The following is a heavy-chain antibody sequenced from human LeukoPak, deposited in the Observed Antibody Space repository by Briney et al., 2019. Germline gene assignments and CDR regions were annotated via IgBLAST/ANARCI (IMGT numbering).Heavy chain of an antibody. CDR2: TYQRSNWYN. D-gene: IGHD5-18*01. J-gene: IGHJ5*02. CDR3: ARGGYSFGPFDP. V-gene: IGHV6-1*01. Sequence: SQTLSLTCAISGDRVANNYAAWNWIRRSPSRGLEWLGRTYQRSNWYNDYAVSVKSRITIRADTSKNQFSLQLNSVTPDDTAVYYCARGGYSFGPFDPWGQGTLVTVSS. CDR1: GDRVANNYAA.